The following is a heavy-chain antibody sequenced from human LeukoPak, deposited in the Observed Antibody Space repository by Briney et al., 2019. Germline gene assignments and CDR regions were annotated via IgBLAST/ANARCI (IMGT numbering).Heavy chain of an antibody. Sequence: GGSLRLSCAASGFTVSSNYMSWVRQAPGKGLEWVANIKQDGSEEYYVDSVKGRFTISRDNAKNSLYLQMNSLTAEDTAVYYCARDLSASGGLDYWGQGTLVTVSS. CDR2: IKQDGSEE. CDR1: GFTVSSNY. CDR3: ARDLSASGGLDY. V-gene: IGHV3-7*01. D-gene: IGHD2-2*01. J-gene: IGHJ4*02.